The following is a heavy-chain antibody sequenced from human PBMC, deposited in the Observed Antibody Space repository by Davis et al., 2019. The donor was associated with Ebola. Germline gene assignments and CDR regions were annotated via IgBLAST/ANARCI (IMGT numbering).Heavy chain of an antibody. CDR2: MNPYTFET. CDR3: ARLPVYSGSYYAFDY. J-gene: IGHJ4*02. D-gene: IGHD3-10*01. V-gene: IGHV1-18*01. Sequence: ASVKVSCKASGYTFNNYAIGWVRQVPGQGLECVGWMNPYTFETYYLRKFQGRVGMTTDTSTSTMYMELQSLTSDDSAVYYCARLPVYSGSYYAFDYWSQGTLVTVSS. CDR1: GYTFNNYA.